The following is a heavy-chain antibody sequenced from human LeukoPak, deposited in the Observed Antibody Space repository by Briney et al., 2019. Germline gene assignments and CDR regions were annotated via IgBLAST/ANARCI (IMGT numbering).Heavy chain of an antibody. CDR2: ISYSGST. D-gene: IGHD6-6*01. J-gene: IGHJ6*03. CDR3: ARCSSSSGYYYYMDV. CDR1: GGSINSNNYF. V-gene: IGHV4-39*01. Sequence: SETLSLTCTVSGGSINSNNYFWGWFRQPPGKGLEWIGSISYSGSTYYNPSVQSRVTISEDTSRNQFFLKLTSLTAADTAVFYCARCSSSSGYYYYMDVWGRGTTVTVSS.